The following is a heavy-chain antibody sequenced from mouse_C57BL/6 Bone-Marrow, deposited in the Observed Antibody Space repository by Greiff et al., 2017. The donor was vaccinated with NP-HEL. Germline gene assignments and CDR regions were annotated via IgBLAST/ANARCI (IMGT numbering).Heavy chain of an antibody. J-gene: IGHJ2*01. V-gene: IGHV1-54*01. CDR2: INPGSGGT. CDR3: ARVTTVVAGDY. Sequence: VQLVESGAELVRPGTSVKVSCKASGYAFTNYLIEWVKQRPGQGLEWIGVINPGSGGTNYNEKFKGKATLTADKSSSTAYMRLSSLTSEDSAVYFCARVTTVVAGDYWGQGTTLTVSS. D-gene: IGHD1-1*01. CDR1: GYAFTNYL.